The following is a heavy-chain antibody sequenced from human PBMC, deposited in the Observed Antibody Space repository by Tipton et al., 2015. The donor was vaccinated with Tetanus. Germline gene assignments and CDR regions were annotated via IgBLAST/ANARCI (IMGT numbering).Heavy chain of an antibody. CDR1: GFTFSNSW. V-gene: IGHV3-7*01. D-gene: IGHD6-6*01. J-gene: IGHJ4*02. Sequence: SLRLSCAASGFTFSNSWMTWVRQAPGKWLEWVANMNQDGSEIYYVDSVKGRFTISRGNAKRSLYLQMNSLRAEDTAIYYCARDVFPYSSSDWGQGTLGTVSS. CDR3: ARDVFPYSSSD. CDR2: MNQDGSEI.